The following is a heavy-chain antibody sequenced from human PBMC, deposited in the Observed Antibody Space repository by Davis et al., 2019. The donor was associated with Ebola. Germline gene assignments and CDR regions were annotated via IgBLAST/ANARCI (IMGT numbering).Heavy chain of an antibody. CDR2: FRSKANGYAT. V-gene: IGHV3-73*01. D-gene: IGHD2-2*01. Sequence: GGSLRLSCAASGFTSSGSAMHWVRQASGKGLEWVGRFRSKANGYATAYAASVKGRFTISRDDSKNTAYLQMNSLKTEDTAVYYCTSWVPAANFDYWGQGTLVTVSS. CDR1: GFTSSGSA. CDR3: TSWVPAANFDY. J-gene: IGHJ4*02.